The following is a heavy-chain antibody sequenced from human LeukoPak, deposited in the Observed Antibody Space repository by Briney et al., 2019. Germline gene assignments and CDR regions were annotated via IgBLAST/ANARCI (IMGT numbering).Heavy chain of an antibody. V-gene: IGHV3-9*03. J-gene: IGHJ2*01. CDR1: GFTFADDA. CDR3: ANANYDSSFSGWYFDG. D-gene: IGHD3-22*01. CDR2: SSRNGGSI. Sequence: GGSLTLSCAAAGFTFADDAMRWVRQAPGKGLEWDSGSSRNGGSIGYAESVKGRFTISRDNAKISLYLQMNSLRAEAMALYYCANANYDSSFSGWYFDGWGRGTLVTASS.